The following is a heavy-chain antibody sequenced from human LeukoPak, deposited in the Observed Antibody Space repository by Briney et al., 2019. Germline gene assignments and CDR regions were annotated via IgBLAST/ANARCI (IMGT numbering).Heavy chain of an antibody. CDR2: IYYSGST. Sequence: PSQTLSLTCTVSGGSISSGGYYWSWIRQHPGKGLEWIGYIYYSGSTYYNPSLKSRVTISVDTSKNQFSLKQSSVTAADTAVYYCARLKNYDFWSGYYLNWFDPWGQGTLVTVSS. CDR3: ARLKNYDFWSGYYLNWFDP. CDR1: GGSISSGGYY. V-gene: IGHV4-31*03. D-gene: IGHD3-3*01. J-gene: IGHJ5*02.